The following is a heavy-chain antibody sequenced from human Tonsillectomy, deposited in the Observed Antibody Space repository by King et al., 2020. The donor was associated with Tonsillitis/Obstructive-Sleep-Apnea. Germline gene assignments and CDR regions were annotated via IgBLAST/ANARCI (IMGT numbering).Heavy chain of an antibody. CDR2: ITYDGST. J-gene: IGHJ6*03. CDR3: ARLRYSNFAYYYYMDV. D-gene: IGHD4-11*01. CDR1: GGSISSSSFY. Sequence: QLQESGPGLVKPSETLSLICTVSGGSISSSSFYWGWIRQPPGKGLEWITSITYDGSTYYNPSLKSRVTTSVVTSENQFSLRLSSVTAADPAVYYCARLRYSNFAYYYYMDVWGKGTTVTVSS. V-gene: IGHV4-39*01.